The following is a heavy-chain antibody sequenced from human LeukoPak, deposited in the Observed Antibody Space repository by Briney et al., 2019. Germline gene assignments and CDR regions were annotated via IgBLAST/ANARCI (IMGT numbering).Heavy chain of an antibody. D-gene: IGHD1/OR15-1a*01. CDR1: GFTFSSSW. Sequence: GGSLRLSCAASGFTFSSSWMNWVRQAPGKGLEWVANIKQDGSEKYYVDSVKGRFTISRDNAKVSLYLQMNSLRAEDTAVYYCARGKTNYWGQGTLVTVSS. V-gene: IGHV3-7*01. CDR2: IKQDGSEK. J-gene: IGHJ4*02. CDR3: ARGKTNY.